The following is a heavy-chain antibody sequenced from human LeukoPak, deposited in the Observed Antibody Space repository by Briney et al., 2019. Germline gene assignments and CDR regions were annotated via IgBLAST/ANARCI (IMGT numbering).Heavy chain of an antibody. V-gene: IGHV3-48*03. Sequence: PGGSLRLSCAASGFTSSSYEMNWVRQAPGKGLEWVSYISSSGSTIYYADSVKGRFTISRDNAKNSLYLQMNSLRAEDTAVYYCAREFLGSDYWGQGTLVTVSS. J-gene: IGHJ4*02. D-gene: IGHD1-26*01. CDR1: GFTSSSYE. CDR3: AREFLGSDY. CDR2: ISSSGSTI.